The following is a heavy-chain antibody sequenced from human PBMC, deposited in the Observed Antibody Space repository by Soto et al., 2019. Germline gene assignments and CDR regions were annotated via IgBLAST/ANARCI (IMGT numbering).Heavy chain of an antibody. CDR2: IYSGGST. CDR1: GFTVSSNY. CDR3: ARDAPVWFGEAWRYYYYMDV. J-gene: IGHJ6*03. D-gene: IGHD3-10*01. Sequence: EVQLVESGGGLVQPGGSLRLSCAASGFTVSSNYMSWVRQAPGKGLEWVSVIYSGGSTYYADSVKGRFTISRDNSKNTLYLQMNSLRAEDTAVYCCARDAPVWFGEAWRYYYYMDVWGKGTTVTVSS. V-gene: IGHV3-66*01.